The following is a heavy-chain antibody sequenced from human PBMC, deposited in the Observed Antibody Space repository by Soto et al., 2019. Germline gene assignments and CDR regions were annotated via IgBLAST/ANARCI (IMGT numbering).Heavy chain of an antibody. CDR3: AKDLPLNTCGEFSD. CDR2: ITSSGGNT. Sequence: EVQLLESGGGLVQPGGSLRLSCATSGFTFSNYAMNWVRQAPGRGLEWVSGITSSGGNTYYADSVKGRFTISRDNSKNTLYLQMNSLRAEDTAIYYCAKDLPLNTCGEFSDGGQGTLLTVSS. CDR1: GFTFSNYA. V-gene: IGHV3-23*01. D-gene: IGHD3-16*02. J-gene: IGHJ4*02.